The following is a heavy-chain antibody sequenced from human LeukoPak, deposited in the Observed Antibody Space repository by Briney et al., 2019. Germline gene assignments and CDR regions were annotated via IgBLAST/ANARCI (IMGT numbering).Heavy chain of an antibody. V-gene: IGHV3-23*01. J-gene: IGHJ4*02. CDR2: VSASGGNT. CDR1: GFTLSRYA. D-gene: IGHD2-15*01. CDR3: AKGGERWELLEY. Sequence: GGSLRLSCAASGFTLSRYAMNWVRQAPGKGLEWVSAVSASGGNTYYTDSVKGRFIISRDNSKNTLYLEMSSLRAEDTAVYYCAKGGERWELLEYWGQGTLVTVSS.